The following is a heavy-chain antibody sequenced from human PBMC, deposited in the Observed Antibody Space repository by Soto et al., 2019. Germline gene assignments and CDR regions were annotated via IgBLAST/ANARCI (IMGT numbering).Heavy chain of an antibody. J-gene: IGHJ6*02. V-gene: IGHV3-7*01. D-gene: IGHD5-18*01. CDR3: ARDLRGYSYGGLYYYYYGMDV. Sequence: GGSLRLGCAASGFTVSSYLMSWVRQAPGKGLEWVANIKQDGSEKYYVDSVKGRFTISRDNAKNSLYLQMSSLRAEDTAVYYCARDLRGYSYGGLYYYYYGMDVWGQGTTVTVSS. CDR2: IKQDGSEK. CDR1: GFTVSSYL.